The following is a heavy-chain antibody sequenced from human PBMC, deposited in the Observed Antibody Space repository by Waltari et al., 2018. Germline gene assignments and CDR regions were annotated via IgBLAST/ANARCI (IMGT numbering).Heavy chain of an antibody. Sequence: DVQLVESGGGSVQPGGSLRLSCAGSGFSVSRVDLYWVRQAPGKGLEWVAFVSGSGNPKQYADSVKGRFTISRDNAKNSVFLQMNSLRAEDTALYYCARDPSVGYSVYGDGFDLWGQGTMVTVSP. CDR3: ARDPSVGYSVYGDGFDL. CDR1: GFSVSRVD. V-gene: IGHV3-48*03. D-gene: IGHD5-12*01. J-gene: IGHJ3*01. CDR2: VSGSGNPK.